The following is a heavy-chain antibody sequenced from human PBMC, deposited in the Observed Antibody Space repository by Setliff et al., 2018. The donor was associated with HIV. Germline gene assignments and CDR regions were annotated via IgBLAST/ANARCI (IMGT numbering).Heavy chain of an antibody. V-gene: IGHV4-34*01. CDR2: ISHSGNT. Sequence: PSETLSLTCAVFGESFSNYHWNWFRQPPGGGLEWIGEISHSGNTDYTSSLKTRVTRSVDTSKKQFSLEMRSLTAADTAIYYCARDQRLPGVQPPYWYFDLWGRGTLVTVSS. D-gene: IGHD2-2*01. J-gene: IGHJ2*01. CDR1: GESFSNYH. CDR3: ARDQRLPGVQPPYWYFDL.